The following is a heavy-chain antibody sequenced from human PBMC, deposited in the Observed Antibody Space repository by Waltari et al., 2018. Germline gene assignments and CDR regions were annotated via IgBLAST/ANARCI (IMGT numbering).Heavy chain of an antibody. Sequence: EVQLVESGGGLIQPGGSLRLSCAASGFTVSSNYMSWVRQAPGKGLEWVSVIYSGGSTYDADSVKGRFTISRDNSKNTLYLQMNSLRAEDTAVYYCARGVGPDYYGMDVWGQGTTVTVSS. V-gene: IGHV3-53*01. CDR3: ARGVGPDYYGMDV. CDR2: IYSGGST. D-gene: IGHD1-26*01. CDR1: GFTVSSNY. J-gene: IGHJ6*02.